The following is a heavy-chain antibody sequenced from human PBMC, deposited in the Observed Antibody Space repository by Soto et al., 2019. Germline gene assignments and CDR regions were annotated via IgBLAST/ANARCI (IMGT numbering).Heavy chain of an antibody. V-gene: IGHV4-39*01. D-gene: IGHD4-4*01. CDR1: GGSISSSSYY. CDR2: IYYSGST. Sequence: PSETLSLTCTVSGGSISSSSYYWGWIRQPPGKGLEWIGGIYYSGSTYYNPSLKSRVTISVDTSKNQFSLKLSSVTAADTAVYYCARHWLVTTGVFFDYWGQGTLVTVSS. CDR3: ARHWLVTTGVFFDY. J-gene: IGHJ4*02.